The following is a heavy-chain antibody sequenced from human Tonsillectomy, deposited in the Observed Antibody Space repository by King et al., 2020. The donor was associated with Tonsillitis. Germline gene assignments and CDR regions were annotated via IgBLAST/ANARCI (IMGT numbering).Heavy chain of an antibody. D-gene: IGHD6-19*01. V-gene: IGHV1-24*01. CDR3: AIRIAVAGTRPFDY. Sequence: QLVQSGAEVKKPGASVKVSCKVSGYTLTELSMHWVRQAPGKGLEWMGGFDPEDGETIYAQKFQGRVTMTEDPSTDTAYMELSSLRSEDTAVYYCAIRIAVAGTRPFDYWGQGTLVTVSS. CDR1: GYTLTELS. CDR2: FDPEDGET. J-gene: IGHJ4*02.